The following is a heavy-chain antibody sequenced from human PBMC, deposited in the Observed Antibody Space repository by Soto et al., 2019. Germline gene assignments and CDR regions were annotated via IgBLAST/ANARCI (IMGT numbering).Heavy chain of an antibody. CDR2: IRWNSGSI. CDR1: GFTFDAYA. Sequence: DVQLVESGGGLVQPGRSLRLSCAASGFTFDAYAMHWVRQVPGKGLEWVSGIRWNSGSIGYADSVKGRFTISRDNAKNSLYLQMNSLRPEDTALYYCAKTKPEGYYYYYMDVWGKGTTVTVSS. CDR3: AKTKPEGYYYYYMDV. V-gene: IGHV3-9*01. J-gene: IGHJ6*03.